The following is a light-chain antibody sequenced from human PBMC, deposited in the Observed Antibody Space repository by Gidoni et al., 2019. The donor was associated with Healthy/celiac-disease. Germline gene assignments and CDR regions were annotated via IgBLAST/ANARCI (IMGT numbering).Light chain of an antibody. V-gene: IGLV1-51*01. CDR2: DNN. CDR3: GTWDSSLSAVV. J-gene: IGLJ2*01. Sequence: QSVLTQPPPLSAAPGQKVTISCSGSSSNIGNNYVSWYQQLPGTAPKLLIYDNNKRPSGIPDRFSGSKSGTSATLGITGLQTGDEADYYCGTWDSSLSAVVFGGGTKLTVL. CDR1: SSNIGNNY.